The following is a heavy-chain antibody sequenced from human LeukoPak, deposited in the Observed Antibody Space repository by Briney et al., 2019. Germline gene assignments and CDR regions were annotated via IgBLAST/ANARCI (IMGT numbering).Heavy chain of an antibody. CDR1: GYSFTSYW. J-gene: IGHJ4*02. Sequence: GESLKISCKGSGYSFTSYWIGWVRQMPGKGLEWMGIMYPGDSDTRYSPSFQGQVTISADKSISTAYLQWSSLKASDTAMYYCARRERGYDYNSDYFDYWGQGTLVTVSS. CDR3: ARRERGYDYNSDYFDY. CDR2: MYPGDSDT. V-gene: IGHV5-51*01. D-gene: IGHD5-12*01.